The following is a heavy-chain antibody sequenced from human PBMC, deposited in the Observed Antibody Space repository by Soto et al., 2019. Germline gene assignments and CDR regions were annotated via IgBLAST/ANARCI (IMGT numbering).Heavy chain of an antibody. CDR1: GFTFSDYY. CDR3: ARDVDADFRTDFDY. V-gene: IGHV3-11*01. J-gene: IGHJ4*02. D-gene: IGHD4-17*01. CDR2: ISGNGEVI. Sequence: GGSLRLSCAASGFTFSDYYIHWIRRAPGKGLEWISYISGNGEVIQYAASARGRFTITRDNAENSVYLEMESLRDEDTALYYCARDVDADFRTDFDYWGRGTLVTVSS.